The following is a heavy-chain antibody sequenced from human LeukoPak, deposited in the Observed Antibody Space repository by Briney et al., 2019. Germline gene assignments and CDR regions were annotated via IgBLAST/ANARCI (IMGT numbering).Heavy chain of an antibody. V-gene: IGHV4-59*01. CDR3: ARGGYSYGYDDDFDY. CDR2: IYYSGST. CDR1: GGSISSYY. Sequence: SETLSLTCTVPGGSISSYYWSWIRQPPGKGLEWIGYIYYSGSTNYNPSLKSRVTISVDTAKNQFSLKLSSVTAADTAVYYCARGGYSYGYDDDFDYWGQGTLVTVSS. J-gene: IGHJ4*02. D-gene: IGHD5-18*01.